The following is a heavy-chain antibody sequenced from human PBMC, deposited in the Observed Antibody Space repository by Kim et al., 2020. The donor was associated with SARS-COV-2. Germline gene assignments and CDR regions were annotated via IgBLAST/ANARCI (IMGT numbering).Heavy chain of an antibody. CDR2: INPNSGGT. CDR3: ARERIAVAEPFDY. Sequence: ASVKVSCKASGFTFTGYYMHWVRQAPGQGLEWMGWINPNSGGTNYAQKFQGRVTMTRDTSISTAYMELSRLRSDDTAVYYCARERIAVAEPFDYWGQGTLVTVSS. D-gene: IGHD6-19*01. CDR1: GFTFTGYY. V-gene: IGHV1-2*02. J-gene: IGHJ4*02.